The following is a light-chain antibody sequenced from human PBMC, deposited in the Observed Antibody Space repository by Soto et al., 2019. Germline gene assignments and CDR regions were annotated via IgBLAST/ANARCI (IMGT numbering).Light chain of an antibody. CDR3: QQDQDWPRS. J-gene: IGKJ1*01. Sequence: ETVMTQSPGTLSVSPGERATLSCRASQNVYSKVAWYQQKLGQAPRLLIYDASTRATGIPARFSGDGSGTEFTLTISNLQSEDFAMYYCQQDQDWPRSFGLGIKVEIK. V-gene: IGKV3-15*01. CDR1: QNVYSK. CDR2: DAS.